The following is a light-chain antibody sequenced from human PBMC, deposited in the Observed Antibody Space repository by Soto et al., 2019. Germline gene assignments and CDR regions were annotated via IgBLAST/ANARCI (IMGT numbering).Light chain of an antibody. J-gene: IGKJ5*01. CDR3: QQRDRWPPT. CDR1: QSVNSN. CDR2: GAS. V-gene: IGKV3-15*01. Sequence: EIMMTQSPVTLSVSPGERATLSCRASQSVNSNLAWYQQKPGQAPRLLIYGASTRATGIPASFIGNGSGTEFTLTISNLEPEDFVVYYCQQRDRWPPTFGQGTRLE.